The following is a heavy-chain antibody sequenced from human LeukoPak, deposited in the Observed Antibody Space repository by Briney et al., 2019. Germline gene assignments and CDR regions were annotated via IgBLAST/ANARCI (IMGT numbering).Heavy chain of an antibody. CDR1: GGSISSYY. CDR3: ARRASSGYYYIDY. CDR2: IYYSGST. Sequence: ASESLSLTCTVSGGSISSYYWSWIRQPPGKGLEWIGYIYYSGSTNYNPSLKTRVTISVDTSKNQLSLKLSSVTAADTAVYYCARRASSGYYYIDYWGQGTLVTVSS. J-gene: IGHJ4*02. D-gene: IGHD3-22*01. V-gene: IGHV4-59*08.